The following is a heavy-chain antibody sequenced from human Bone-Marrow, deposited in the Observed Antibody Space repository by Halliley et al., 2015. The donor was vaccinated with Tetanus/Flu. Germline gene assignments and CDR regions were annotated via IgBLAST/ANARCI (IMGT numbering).Heavy chain of an antibody. CDR2: IHYSGST. J-gene: IGHJ6*02. D-gene: IGHD3-10*01. CDR3: ARDDRGYSAMDV. Sequence: LRLSCTVSGGSISSGGYSWTWIRQPPGKGLEWIGNIHYSGSTYYNPSLNSRVTISVDTSKNQFSLELTSMTAADTAVYYCARDDRGYSAMDVWGQGITVTFSS. CDR1: GGSISSGGYS. V-gene: IGHV4-31*03.